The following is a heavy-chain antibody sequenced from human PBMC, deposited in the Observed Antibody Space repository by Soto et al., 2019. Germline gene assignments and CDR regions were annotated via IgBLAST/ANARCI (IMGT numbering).Heavy chain of an antibody. CDR3: ARVGLLHMGFDP. D-gene: IGHD2-21*02. Sequence: GSLRLSCAASGFTVSSNYMSWVRQAPGKGLEWVSVIYSGGSTYYADSVKGRFTISRDNSKNTLYLQMNSLRAEDTAVYYCARVGLLHMGFDPWGQGTLVXVSS. CDR1: GFTVSSNY. CDR2: IYSGGST. J-gene: IGHJ5*02. V-gene: IGHV3-66*01.